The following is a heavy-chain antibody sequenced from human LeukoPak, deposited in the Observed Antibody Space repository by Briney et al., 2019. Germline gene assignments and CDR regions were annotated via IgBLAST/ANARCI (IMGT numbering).Heavy chain of an antibody. J-gene: IGHJ4*02. CDR2: IYHSGST. D-gene: IGHD3-10*01. V-gene: IGHV4-4*02. CDR1: GGSISSSNW. Sequence: PSETLSLTCAVSGGSISSSNWWSWVRPPPGKGLEWIGEIYHSGSTNYNPSLKSRVTISVDKSKNQFSLKLSSVTAADTAVYYCARASTPAVPGESVYFDYWGQGTLVTVSS. CDR3: ARASTPAVPGESVYFDY.